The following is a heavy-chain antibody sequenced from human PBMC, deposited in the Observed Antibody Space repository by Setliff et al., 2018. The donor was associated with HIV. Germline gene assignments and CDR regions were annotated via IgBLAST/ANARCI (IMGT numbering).Heavy chain of an antibody. V-gene: IGHV3-64*01. CDR2: ITNDGGST. Sequence: GGSLRLSCAASGFTFSSYAMHWVRQAPGKGLEYVSTITNDGGSTYYANSVKGRFTISRDNSKNTLYLQMGSLRAEDTAVYYCARSGGWSSYYFDYWGQGILVTVSS. D-gene: IGHD6-19*01. CDR1: GFTFSSYA. J-gene: IGHJ4*02. CDR3: ARSGGWSSYYFDY.